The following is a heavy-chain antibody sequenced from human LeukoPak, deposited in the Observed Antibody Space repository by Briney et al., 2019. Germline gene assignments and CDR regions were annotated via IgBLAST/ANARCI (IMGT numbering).Heavy chain of an antibody. D-gene: IGHD2/OR15-2a*01. V-gene: IGHV1-2*02. CDR2: LNPRSGVT. Sequence: GASVKVSCKASGYTFTDYFIHWVRQAPGQGLEWMGWLNPRSGVTKYAQKFQGRVTMTRDTSISTAYMDLSGLKSDDTAVYFCARELIEDQNWFDPWGQGTLVTVSS. J-gene: IGHJ5*02. CDR3: ARELIEDQNWFDP. CDR1: GYTFTDYF.